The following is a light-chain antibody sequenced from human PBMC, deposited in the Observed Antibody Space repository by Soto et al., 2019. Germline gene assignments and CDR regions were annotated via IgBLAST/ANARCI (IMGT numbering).Light chain of an antibody. CDR3: QAYCGSPLYT. J-gene: IGKJ2*01. Sequence: EIVLTQSPGTLSLSPGERATLSCRASQSVSSSYLAWYQQKPGQAPRLLIYGASSRATGIPDRFSGSGSGTDFTLTLSRLEAEGFANYYCQAYCGSPLYTFGQGTKLEIK. V-gene: IGKV3-20*01. CDR1: QSVSSSY. CDR2: GAS.